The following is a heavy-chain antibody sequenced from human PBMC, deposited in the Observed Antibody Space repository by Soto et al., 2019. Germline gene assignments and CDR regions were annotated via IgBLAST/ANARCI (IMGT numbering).Heavy chain of an antibody. V-gene: IGHV3-30*18. D-gene: IGHD1-7*01. CDR3: AKDLVPSNWNYLDAFDI. CDR1: GFTFSSYG. CDR2: ISYDGSNK. J-gene: IGHJ3*02. Sequence: GGSLRLSCAASGFTFSSYGMHWVRQAPGKGLEWVAVISYDGSNKYYADSVKGRFTISRDNSKNTLYLQMNSLRAEDTAVYYCAKDLVPSNWNYLDAFDIWGQGTMVTVSS.